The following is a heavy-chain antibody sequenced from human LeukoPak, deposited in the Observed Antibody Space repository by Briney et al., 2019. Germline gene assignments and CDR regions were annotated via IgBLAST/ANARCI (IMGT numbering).Heavy chain of an antibody. CDR3: ARAKPKNMVRGLIMRRESRYYFDY. CDR2: MNPNSGNT. V-gene: IGHV1-8*01. D-gene: IGHD3-10*01. Sequence: ASVKVSCKAFGYTFTSYDINWVRQATGQGLEWMGWMNPNSGNTGYAQKFQGRVTMTRNTSISTAYMELSSLRSEDTAVYYCARAKPKNMVRGLIMRRESRYYFDYWGQGTLVTVSS. CDR1: GYTFTSYD. J-gene: IGHJ4*02.